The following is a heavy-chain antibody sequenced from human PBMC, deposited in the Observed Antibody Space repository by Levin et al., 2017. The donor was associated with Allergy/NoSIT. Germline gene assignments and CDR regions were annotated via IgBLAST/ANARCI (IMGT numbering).Heavy chain of an antibody. CDR1: GFTFSSYA. Sequence: GESLKISCAASGFTFSSYAMSWVRQAPGKGLEWVSAISGSGGSTYYADSVKGRFTISRDNSKNTLYLQMNSLRAEDTAVYHCAKVVRRWYDILTGYSDDDAFDIWGQGTMVTVSS. CDR3: AKVVRRWYDILTGYSDDDAFDI. V-gene: IGHV3-23*01. CDR2: ISGSGGST. D-gene: IGHD3-9*01. J-gene: IGHJ3*02.